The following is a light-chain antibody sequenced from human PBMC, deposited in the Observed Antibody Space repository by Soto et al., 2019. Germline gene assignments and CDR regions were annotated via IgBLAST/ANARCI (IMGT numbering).Light chain of an antibody. CDR1: SNDVGGYDY. J-gene: IGLJ7*01. CDR3: ATYTVTGTLI. Sequence: QSALTQPASVSGSPGLSITISCTGTSNDVGGYDYVSWYRQYPDRAPRLLIYEVTNRPSGISDRFSGSRSGNTASLTISGLQADDEADYYSATYTVTGTLIFGGGTQLTVL. CDR2: EVT. V-gene: IGLV2-14*01.